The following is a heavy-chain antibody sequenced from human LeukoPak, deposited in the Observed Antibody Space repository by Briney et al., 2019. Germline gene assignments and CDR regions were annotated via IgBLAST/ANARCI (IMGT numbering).Heavy chain of an antibody. CDR1: GFTFSSYA. CDR3: APLAGQLPGGPRGNAFDI. D-gene: IGHD3-10*01. Sequence: GGSLRLSCAASGFTFSSYAMSWVRQAPGKGLEWVSAISGSGDSTYYADSVKGRFTISRDNSKNTLYLQMSSLRAEDTAVYYCAPLAGQLPGGPRGNAFDIWGQGTMVTVSS. CDR2: ISGSGDST. J-gene: IGHJ3*02. V-gene: IGHV3-23*01.